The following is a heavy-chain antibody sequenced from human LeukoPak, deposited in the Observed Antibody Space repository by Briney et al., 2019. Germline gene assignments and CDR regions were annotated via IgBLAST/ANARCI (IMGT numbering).Heavy chain of an antibody. CDR2: ISSDSYYI. Sequence: GGSLRLSCATSGFTFSRSAMNWVRQAPGRGLEWVSSISSDSYYIYYGDSLKGRFTISRDNAENSLFLQMNSLRSEDTAVYYCARDRGGGSLDYWGQGTLVTVSS. CDR1: GFTFSRSA. J-gene: IGHJ4*02. CDR3: ARDRGGGSLDY. D-gene: IGHD3-16*01. V-gene: IGHV3-21*01.